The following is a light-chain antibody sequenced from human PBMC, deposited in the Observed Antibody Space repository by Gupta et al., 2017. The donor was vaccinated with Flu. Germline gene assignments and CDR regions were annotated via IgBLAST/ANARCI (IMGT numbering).Light chain of an antibody. Sequence: IVLTQSPGTLSLSPGERATLSCRASQSIGSNYLAWYQQKPGQAPRLLIYSASTRATGVPDRFSGSGSGTDFTLTISRLEPEDFAVYYCQPYGSSRTFGQGTKVEI. CDR2: SAS. V-gene: IGKV3-20*01. J-gene: IGKJ1*01. CDR1: QSIGSNY. CDR3: QPYGSSRT.